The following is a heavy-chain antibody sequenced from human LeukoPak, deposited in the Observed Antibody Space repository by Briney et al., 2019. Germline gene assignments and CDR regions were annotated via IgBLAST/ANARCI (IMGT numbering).Heavy chain of an antibody. CDR2: INHSGST. J-gene: IGHJ6*03. CDR3: ARVPGPSFRQLGPYYYYYYMVA. V-gene: IGHV4-34*01. D-gene: IGHD6-6*01. Sequence: SETLSLTCAVYGGSFSGYYWSWIRPPPGKGLEWIGEINHSGSTNYNPSLKSLVTISVDTSKNQFSLKLSSVTAADTAVYFCARVPGPSFRQLGPYYYYYYMVAWGKGTTVTVSS. CDR1: GGSFSGYY.